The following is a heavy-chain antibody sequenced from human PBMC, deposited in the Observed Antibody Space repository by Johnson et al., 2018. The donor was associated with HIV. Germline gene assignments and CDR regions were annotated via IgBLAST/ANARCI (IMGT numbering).Heavy chain of an antibody. D-gene: IGHD6-6*01. J-gene: IGHJ3*02. CDR2: IYSGGST. CDR3: ARGAIKYSSSWLGAFDI. V-gene: IGHV3-66*02. CDR1: GFTVSSYY. Sequence: MLLVESGGGLVQPGGSLRLSCAASGFTVSSYYMNWVRQAPGKGLEWVSVIYSGGSTYYADSVKGRFTISRDNSKNTLYLQMNSLRAEDTAVYYWARGAIKYSSSWLGAFDIWGQGTMVTVSS.